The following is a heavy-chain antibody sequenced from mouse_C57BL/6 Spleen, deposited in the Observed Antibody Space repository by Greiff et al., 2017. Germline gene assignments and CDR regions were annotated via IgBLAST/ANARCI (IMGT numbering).Heavy chain of an antibody. CDR1: GFTFSDYY. J-gene: IGHJ2*01. CDR3: AREGNYVSFDY. V-gene: IGHV5-16*01. CDR2: INYDGSST. Sequence: EVQLQESEGGLVQPGSSMTLSCTASGFTFSDYYMAWVRQVPEKGLEWVANINYDGSSTYYLDSLKSRFIISRDNAKNILYLQMSSLKSEDTATYYCAREGNYVSFDYWGQGTTLTVSS. D-gene: IGHD2-1*01.